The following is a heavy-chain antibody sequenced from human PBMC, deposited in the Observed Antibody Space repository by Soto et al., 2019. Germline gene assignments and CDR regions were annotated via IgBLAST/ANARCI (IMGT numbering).Heavy chain of an antibody. D-gene: IGHD3-10*01. Sequence: GGSLRLSCAASGFTFSSYAMSWVRQAPGKGLEWVSAISGGGGSTYYADSVKGRFTISRDNSKNTLYLQMNSLRAEDTAVYYCAKPGATMVREQYNWFDPWGQGTLVTVSS. CDR3: AKPGATMVREQYNWFDP. J-gene: IGHJ5*02. CDR1: GFTFSSYA. CDR2: ISGGGGST. V-gene: IGHV3-23*01.